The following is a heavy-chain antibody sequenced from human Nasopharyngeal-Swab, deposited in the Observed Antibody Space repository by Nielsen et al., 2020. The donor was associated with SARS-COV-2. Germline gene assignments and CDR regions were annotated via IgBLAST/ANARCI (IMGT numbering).Heavy chain of an antibody. J-gene: IGHJ4*02. CDR1: GFTFSSYE. V-gene: IGHV3-48*03. CDR3: ARDWTTGTTHYFDY. Sequence: GESLKISCAASGFTFSSYEMNWVRQAPGKGLEWVSYISRSGGTKYYADSVKGRFTISRDNAKNSLYLQMNSLRAEDTAVYYCARDWTTGTTHYFDYWGQGTLVTVSS. D-gene: IGHD1-1*01. CDR2: ISRSGGTK.